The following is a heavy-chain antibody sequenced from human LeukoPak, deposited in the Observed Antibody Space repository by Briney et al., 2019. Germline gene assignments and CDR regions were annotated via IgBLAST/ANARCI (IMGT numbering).Heavy chain of an antibody. Sequence: GESLKISCKGSGYSFTSYWIGWVRQMPGKGLEWMGIIYPGDSDTRYSPSFQGQVTISADKSISTAYLQWSSLKASDTAMYYCARHEYRYGDYSWYFDLWAVAPWSLSPQ. CDR1: GYSFTSYW. CDR3: ARHEYRYGDYSWYFDL. V-gene: IGHV5-51*01. J-gene: IGHJ2*01. D-gene: IGHD4-17*01. CDR2: IYPGDSDT.